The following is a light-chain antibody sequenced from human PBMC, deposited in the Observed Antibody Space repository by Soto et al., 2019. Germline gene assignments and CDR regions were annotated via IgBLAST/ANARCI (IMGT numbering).Light chain of an antibody. CDR3: QQYHTYWT. Sequence: DIQMTQSPSTLSASVGDRVTITCRASQSISNWLAWYQQKPGKAPKLLIYKTSTLESGVPSRFSGSGSGAEFPLTISSLQPDDFATYYCQQYHTYWTFGQGTKVDVK. V-gene: IGKV1-5*03. J-gene: IGKJ1*01. CDR2: KTS. CDR1: QSISNW.